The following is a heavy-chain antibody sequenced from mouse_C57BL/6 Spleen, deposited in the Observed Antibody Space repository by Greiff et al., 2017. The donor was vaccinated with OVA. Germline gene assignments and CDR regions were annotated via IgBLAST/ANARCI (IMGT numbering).Heavy chain of an antibody. V-gene: IGHV2-5*01. CDR2: IWRGGST. CDR1: GFSLTSYG. Sequence: VKLVESGPGLVQPSQSLSITCTVSGFSLTSYGVHWVRQSPGKGLEWLGVIWRGGSTDYNAAFMSRLSITKDNSKSQVFFKMNSLQADDTAIYYCAKKDGPQGAMDYWGQGTSVTVSS. CDR3: AKKDGPQGAMDY. J-gene: IGHJ4*01. D-gene: IGHD2-3*01.